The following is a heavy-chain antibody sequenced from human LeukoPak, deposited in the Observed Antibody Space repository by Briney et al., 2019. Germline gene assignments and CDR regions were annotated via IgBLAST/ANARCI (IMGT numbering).Heavy chain of an antibody. Sequence: PSETLSLTCTVSGGSISSFYWTWIRQPAGKGLEWVGRIYNTGTTDYNPSLKSRVTMSVDRSKNQFSLKLSSVTAADTAVYYCARGGAGTVDYWGQGTLVTVSS. CDR1: GGSISSFY. J-gene: IGHJ4*02. CDR2: IYNTGTT. D-gene: IGHD6-13*01. CDR3: ARGGAGTVDY. V-gene: IGHV4-4*07.